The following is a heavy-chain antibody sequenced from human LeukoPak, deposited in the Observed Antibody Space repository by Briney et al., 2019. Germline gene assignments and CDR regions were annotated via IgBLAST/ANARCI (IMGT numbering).Heavy chain of an antibody. CDR2: IQYDGSNK. V-gene: IGHV3-30*02. D-gene: IGHD6-13*01. J-gene: IGHJ6*02. CDR3: ARVQSSSSWYVVRAYYYYGMDV. CDR1: GFTFSSYG. Sequence: GGSLRPSCAASGFTFSSYGMHWVRQAPGKGLEWVAFIQYDGSNKYYADSVKGRFTISRDNAKNSLYLRMSSLRADDTAVYYCARVQSSSSWYVVRAYYYYGMDVWGQGTTVTVSS.